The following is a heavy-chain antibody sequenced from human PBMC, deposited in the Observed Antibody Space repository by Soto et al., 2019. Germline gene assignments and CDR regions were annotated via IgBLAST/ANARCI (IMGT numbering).Heavy chain of an antibody. CDR2: ISWNSGSI. CDR3: AKDKAGIYWYFDL. CDR1: GFTFDDYA. V-gene: IGHV3-9*01. J-gene: IGHJ2*01. D-gene: IGHD6-19*01. Sequence: PGGSLRLSCAASGFTFDDYAMHWVRQAPGKGLEWVSGISWNSGSIGYADSVKGRFTISRDNAKNSLYLQMNSLRAEDTALYYCAKDKAGIYWYFDLWGRGTLVTVSS.